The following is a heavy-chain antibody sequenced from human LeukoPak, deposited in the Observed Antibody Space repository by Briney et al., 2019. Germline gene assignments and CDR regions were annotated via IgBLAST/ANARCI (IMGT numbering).Heavy chain of an antibody. D-gene: IGHD3-10*01. CDR2: IWFDGTHT. CDR1: GFTFSSYG. V-gene: IGHV3-33*08. J-gene: IGHJ4*02. CDR3: ASGDGYFDY. Sequence: GRSLRLSCAASGFTFSSYGMHWVRQAPGKGLEGVAVIWFDGTHTYYADSVKGRFTISRDNSKSALYLQMNSLRAEDTAVYYCASGDGYFDYWGQGTLVTISS.